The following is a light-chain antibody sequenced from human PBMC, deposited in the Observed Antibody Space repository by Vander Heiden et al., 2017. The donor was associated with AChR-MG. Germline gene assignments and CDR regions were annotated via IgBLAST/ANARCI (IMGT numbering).Light chain of an antibody. J-gene: IGKJ5*01. CDR2: DAS. Sequence: EIVLTQSPATLSLSPGERATLSCRASQSVSSYLAWYQQKTGQAPRLLIYDASKRATGSPARFSGSGSGTDFTLTINSLEPEDFAVYYCQQHNNWPRTFGQGTRLEIK. V-gene: IGKV3-11*01. CDR3: QQHNNWPRT. CDR1: QSVSSY.